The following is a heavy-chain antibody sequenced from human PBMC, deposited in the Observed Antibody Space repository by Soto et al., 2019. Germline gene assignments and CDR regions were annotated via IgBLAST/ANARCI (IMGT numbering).Heavy chain of an antibody. V-gene: IGHV1-69*02. CDR1: GGTFSTYR. D-gene: IGHD2-21*01. J-gene: IGHJ3*02. Sequence: QVQLVQSGAEVKKPGSSVKVSCKDSGGTFSTYRMFWVRQAPGQGLEWMGRIIPMLGIRNYAQRFQDRVTITADKTTATAHMELSSLRSEDTALYYCTIGSWSGEVFDIWGQGTMVTVS. CDR3: TIGSWSGEVFDI. CDR2: IIPMLGIR.